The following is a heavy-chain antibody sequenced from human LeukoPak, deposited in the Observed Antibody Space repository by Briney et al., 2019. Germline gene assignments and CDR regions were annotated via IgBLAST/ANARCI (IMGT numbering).Heavy chain of an antibody. CDR3: ARDADLQSDAYYFLGV. CDR2: IYYSGST. Sequence: SETLSLTCTVSGGSISSYYWSWIRQPPGKGLEWIGYIYYSGSTNYNPSLKSRVTISVDTSKNQFSLKLRSVTAADTAVYYCARDADLQSDAYYFLGVWGNGTTVTVSS. D-gene: IGHD4-11*01. V-gene: IGHV4-59*01. CDR1: GGSISSYY. J-gene: IGHJ6*03.